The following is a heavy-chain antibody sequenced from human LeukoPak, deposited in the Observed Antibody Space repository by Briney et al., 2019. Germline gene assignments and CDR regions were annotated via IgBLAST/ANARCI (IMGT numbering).Heavy chain of an antibody. CDR3: VKDNPLDQ. V-gene: IGHV3-30*02. D-gene: IGHD1-14*01. J-gene: IGHJ5*02. CDR2: IRYDGNNK. CDR1: GFTFDDYA. Sequence: PGRSLRLSCAASGFTFDDYAMHWVRQAPGKGLEWVAFIRYDGNNKLYADSMKGRFTISRDNSKNTLYLHINSLRAEDTAVYYCVKDNPLDQWGQGTLVIVSS.